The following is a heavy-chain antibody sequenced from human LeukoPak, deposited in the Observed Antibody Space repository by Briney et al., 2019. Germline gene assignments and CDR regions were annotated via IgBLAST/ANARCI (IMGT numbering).Heavy chain of an antibody. Sequence: HSGGSLRLSCAASGFTFSSYAMSWVRQAPGKGLEWVSAISGSGGSTYYADSVKGRFTISRDNSKNTLYLQMNSLRAEDTAVYYCAKDLRSGSPEPLYNWFDPWGQGALVTVSS. J-gene: IGHJ5*02. CDR3: AKDLRSGSPEPLYNWFDP. V-gene: IGHV3-23*01. D-gene: IGHD3-10*01. CDR2: ISGSGGST. CDR1: GFTFSSYA.